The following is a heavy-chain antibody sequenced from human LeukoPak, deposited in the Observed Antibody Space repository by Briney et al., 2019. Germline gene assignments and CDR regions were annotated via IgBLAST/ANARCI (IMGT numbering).Heavy chain of an antibody. Sequence: SETLSLTCTVSSGSISSYYWSWIRQPPGKGLEWIGYIYYSGSTNYNPSLKSRVTISVDTSKNQFSLKLSSVTAADTAVYYCARDLGSSGYIFDYWGQGTLVTVSS. D-gene: IGHD6-13*01. CDR2: IYYSGST. CDR3: ARDLGSSGYIFDY. CDR1: SGSISSYY. J-gene: IGHJ4*02. V-gene: IGHV4-59*01.